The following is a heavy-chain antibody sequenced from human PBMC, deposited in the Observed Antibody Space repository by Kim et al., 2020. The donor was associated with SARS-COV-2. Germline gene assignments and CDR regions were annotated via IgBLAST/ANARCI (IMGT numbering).Heavy chain of an antibody. CDR2: ISAYNGNT. CDR3: ARRFWARIAAAYYYYGMDV. D-gene: IGHD6-13*01. CDR1: GYTFTSYG. J-gene: IGHJ6*02. Sequence: ASVKVSCKASGYTFTSYGISWVRQAPGQGLEWMGWISAYNGNTNYAQKLQGRVTMTTDTSTSTAYMELRSLRSDDTAVYYCARRFWARIAAAYYYYGMDVWGQGTTVTVSS. V-gene: IGHV1-18*01.